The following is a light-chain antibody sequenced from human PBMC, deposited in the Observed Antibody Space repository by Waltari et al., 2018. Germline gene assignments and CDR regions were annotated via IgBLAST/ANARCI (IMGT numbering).Light chain of an antibody. J-gene: IGKJ2*01. Sequence: DIQLTQTPSSLSASVGDRLTITCQASQDTGDSLNWFQHKPGTPPELLIYSVSRLDYGVPSRFTGSRSGTNYSFSITNLQPDDIATYFCQQYRSLPLTFGQGT. CDR3: QQYRSLPLT. CDR2: SVS. CDR1: QDTGDS. V-gene: IGKV1-33*01.